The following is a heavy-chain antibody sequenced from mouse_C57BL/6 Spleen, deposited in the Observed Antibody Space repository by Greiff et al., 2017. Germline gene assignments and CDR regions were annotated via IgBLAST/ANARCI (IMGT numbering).Heavy chain of an antibody. Sequence: VQLQQSGTELVKPGASVMISCKASGYAFSSSWLNWVKQRPGQGLEWIGRIYPGDGDTNYNGKFKGKATLSADKSSSTAYMQLSSLTSEDAAVYFCARNYYFDYWGQGTTLTVSS. CDR3: ARNYYFDY. D-gene: IGHD1-1*02. V-gene: IGHV1-82*01. CDR2: IYPGDGDT. CDR1: GYAFSSSW. J-gene: IGHJ2*01.